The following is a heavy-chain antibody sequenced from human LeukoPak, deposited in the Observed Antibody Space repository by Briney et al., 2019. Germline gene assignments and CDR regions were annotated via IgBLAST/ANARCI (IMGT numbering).Heavy chain of an antibody. J-gene: IGHJ4*02. CDR1: GGTFSSYA. D-gene: IGHD1-26*01. CDR3: ATSDIVGATSFDY. CDR2: ISAYNGNT. Sequence: ASVKVSCKASGGTFSSYAISWVRQAPGQGLEWMGWISAYNGNTNYAQKLQGRVTMTTDTSTSTAYMELRSLRSDDTAVYYCATSDIVGATSFDYWGQGTLVTVSS. V-gene: IGHV1-18*01.